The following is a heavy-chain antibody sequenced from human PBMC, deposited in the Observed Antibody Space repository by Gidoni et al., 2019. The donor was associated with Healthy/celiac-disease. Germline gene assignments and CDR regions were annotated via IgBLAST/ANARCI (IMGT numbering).Heavy chain of an antibody. Sequence: EVQLVESGGGLVKPGGSLRLSCAASGFTFSSYSMNWVRQAPGKGLEWVSSISSSSSYIYYADSVKGRFTISRDNAKNSLYLQMNSLRAEDTAVYYCARAAQQWLEYLHTYFDYWGQGTLVTVSS. CDR3: ARAAQQWLEYLHTYFDY. CDR1: GFTFSSYS. V-gene: IGHV3-21*01. J-gene: IGHJ4*02. D-gene: IGHD6-19*01. CDR2: ISSSSSYI.